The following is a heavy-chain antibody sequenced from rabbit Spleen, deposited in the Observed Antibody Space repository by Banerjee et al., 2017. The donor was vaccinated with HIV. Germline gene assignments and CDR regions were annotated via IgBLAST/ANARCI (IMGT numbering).Heavy chain of an antibody. D-gene: IGHD2-1*01. CDR3: ARGSASMTLVITGYYFNV. CDR2: INTVTGKS. V-gene: IGHV1S45*01. CDR1: GVSFSDKDV. J-gene: IGHJ4*01. Sequence: EQLEESGGGLVKPEGSLTLTCKASGVSFSDKDVMCWVRQAPGKGLEWIACINTVTGKSVYASWAKGRFIMSRTSSTTVPLQVTSLTAADTATYFCARGSASMTLVITGYYFNVWGQGTLVTV.